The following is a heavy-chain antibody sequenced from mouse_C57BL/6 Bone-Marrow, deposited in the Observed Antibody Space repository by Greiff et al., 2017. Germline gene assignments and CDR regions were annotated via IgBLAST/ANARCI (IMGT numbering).Heavy chain of an antibody. J-gene: IGHJ3*01. D-gene: IGHD1-1*02. V-gene: IGHV1-64*01. Sequence: QVQLQQPGAELVKPGASVKLSCKASGYTFTSYWMHWVKQRPGQGLEWIGMIHPNSGSTNYNEKFKSKATLTVDKSSSTAYMQLSSLTTEDSAVYYCASYGLAWFAYWGQGTLVTVSA. CDR2: IHPNSGST. CDR1: GYTFTSYW. CDR3: ASYGLAWFAY.